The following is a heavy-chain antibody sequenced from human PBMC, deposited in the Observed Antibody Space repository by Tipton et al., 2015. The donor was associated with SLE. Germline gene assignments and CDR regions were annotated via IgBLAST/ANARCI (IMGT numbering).Heavy chain of an antibody. CDR2: IYYSGST. D-gene: IGHD3-3*01. CDR1: GYSISSGYY. CDR3: ARHQVIRFPVLDGMDV. Sequence: TLSLTCTVSGYSISSGYYWGWIRQPPGKGLEWIGSIYYSGSTYYNPSLKSRLTISVDTSKNQFSLKLSSVTAADTAVYYCARHQVIRFPVLDGMDVWGQGTTVTVSS. J-gene: IGHJ6*02. V-gene: IGHV4-38-2*02.